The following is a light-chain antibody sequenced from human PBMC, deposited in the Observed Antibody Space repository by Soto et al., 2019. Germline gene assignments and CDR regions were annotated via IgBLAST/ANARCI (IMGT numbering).Light chain of an antibody. Sequence: EIVMTHSPATLSVSPGERATLSCRATHSVSSNLAWYQQKPGQDPSLLIYGASTRATGIPARFSGSGSGTEFTLTISSLQSEAFAVYYCQQYNNWPPITFGQGTRLEIK. CDR3: QQYNNWPPIT. CDR1: HSVSSN. J-gene: IGKJ5*01. V-gene: IGKV3-15*01. CDR2: GAS.